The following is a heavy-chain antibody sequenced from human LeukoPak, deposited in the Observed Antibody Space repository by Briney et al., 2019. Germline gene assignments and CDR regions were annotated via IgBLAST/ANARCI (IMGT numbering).Heavy chain of an antibody. J-gene: IGHJ3*01. CDR3: AKDRGGSSELGDAFDV. CDR2: IRQNSGSI. D-gene: IGHD1-26*01. CDR1: GFTFSGYS. Sequence: GGSLRLSCAASGFTFSGYSMSWVRQAPGKVLESVSSIRQNSGSIGYVDSVKGRFTISRDNAKNSLYLQMNSLRVEDTALYYCAKDRGGSSELGDAFDVWGQGTMVRVSS. V-gene: IGHV3-9*01.